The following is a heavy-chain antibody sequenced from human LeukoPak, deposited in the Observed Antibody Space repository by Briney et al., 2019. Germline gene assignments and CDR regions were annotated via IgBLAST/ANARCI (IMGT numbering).Heavy chain of an antibody. Sequence: GGSLRLSCAASGFTFSNYWMHWVRQAPGKGLVWVSRINSDGSSTSFADSVQGRFTISRDNAKNTLYLQMNSLRAEDTAVYYCARDGGYNAFDIWGQGTLVTVSS. CDR1: GFTFSNYW. CDR3: ARDGGYNAFDI. J-gene: IGHJ3*02. CDR2: INSDGSST. D-gene: IGHD5-12*01. V-gene: IGHV3-74*01.